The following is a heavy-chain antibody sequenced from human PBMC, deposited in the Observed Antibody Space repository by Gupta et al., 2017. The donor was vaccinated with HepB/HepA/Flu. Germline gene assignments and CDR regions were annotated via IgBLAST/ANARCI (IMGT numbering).Heavy chain of an antibody. V-gene: IGHV1-2*02. Sequence: QVQLVQSGAEVKKPGASLRVSCTTSGYTFIDYYIHWVRQAPGQGLEWMGFSNPKSGGTIYAQRFHGRCTMTRDTSISNGYMELRSLTSDDTSIYSCATIEGGLVTAWGQGTLVTVSS. D-gene: IGHD1-14*01. CDR3: ATIEGGLVTA. J-gene: IGHJ5*02. CDR2: SNPKSGGT. CDR1: GYTFIDYY.